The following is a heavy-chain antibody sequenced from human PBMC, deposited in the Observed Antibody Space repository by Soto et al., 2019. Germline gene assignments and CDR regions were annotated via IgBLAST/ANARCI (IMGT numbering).Heavy chain of an antibody. Sequence: SGPTLVNPTQTLTLTCTFSGFSLSTSGVGVGWIRQPPGKALEWLALIYWDDDKRYSPSLKSRLTITKDTSKNQVVLTMTNMDPVDTATYYCAHRLSPYYYDSSGYQDFDYWGQGTLVTVSS. CDR2: IYWDDDK. CDR1: GFSLSTSGVG. CDR3: AHRLSPYYYDSSGYQDFDY. J-gene: IGHJ4*02. D-gene: IGHD3-22*01. V-gene: IGHV2-5*02.